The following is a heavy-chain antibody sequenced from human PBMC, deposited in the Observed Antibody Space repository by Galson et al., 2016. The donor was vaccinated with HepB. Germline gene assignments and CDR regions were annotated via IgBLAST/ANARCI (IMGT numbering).Heavy chain of an antibody. Sequence: SETLSLTRTVSGASISGSTYYWGWIRQPPGKGLEWIASSYVGGSTYYEPSLRSRVTPSFDTSKNHFSLRLSSVTAADTSVYYCARGEGYNLYWGQGTLVTVSS. CDR1: GASISGSTYY. V-gene: IGHV4-39*02. D-gene: IGHD5-24*01. CDR3: ARGEGYNLY. CDR2: SYVGGST. J-gene: IGHJ4*02.